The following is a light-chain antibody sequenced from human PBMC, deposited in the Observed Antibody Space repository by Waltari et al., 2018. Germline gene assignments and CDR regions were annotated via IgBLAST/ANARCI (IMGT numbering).Light chain of an antibody. CDR3: AAWDDSLNGRV. CDR2: SNN. CDR1: SSNIGRNT. V-gene: IGLV1-44*01. Sequence: QSVLTPPPSASGTPGQRVTVSWSGSSSNIGRNTVNWDQQLPGTAPKLLIYSNNQRPSGVPDRFSGSKSGTSASLAISGLQSEDEADYYCAAWDDSLNGRVFGGGTKLTVL. J-gene: IGLJ3*02.